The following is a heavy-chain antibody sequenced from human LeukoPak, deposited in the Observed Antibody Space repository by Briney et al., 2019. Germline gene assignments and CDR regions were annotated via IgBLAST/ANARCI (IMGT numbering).Heavy chain of an antibody. Sequence: GGSLRLSCAASGFTFSNYWMHWVRQAPGKGLEWVAHIKTDGSEKYYVDSVKGRFTISRDNSKNTLYLQMNSLRAEDTAVYYCAELGITMIGGVWGKGTTVTISS. CDR1: GFTFSNYW. D-gene: IGHD3-10*02. J-gene: IGHJ6*04. CDR2: IKTDGSEK. CDR3: AELGITMIGGV. V-gene: IGHV3-7*01.